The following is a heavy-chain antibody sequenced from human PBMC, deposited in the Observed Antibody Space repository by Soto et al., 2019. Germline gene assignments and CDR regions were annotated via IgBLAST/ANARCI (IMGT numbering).Heavy chain of an antibody. J-gene: IGHJ4*02. Sequence: QVQLQQWGAGLLKPSETLSLTCAVYGGSFSGYYWSWIRXPPGXGLEWIGEINHSGSTNYNPSLKSRVTISVDTSKNQFSLXXXXXTAADTAXXXXXXXXXXXXXXCYSAFFDYWGQGTLVTVSS. CDR2: INHSGST. V-gene: IGHV4-34*01. CDR1: GGSFSGYY. D-gene: IGHD2-15*01. CDR3: XXXXXXXXXXCYSAFFDY.